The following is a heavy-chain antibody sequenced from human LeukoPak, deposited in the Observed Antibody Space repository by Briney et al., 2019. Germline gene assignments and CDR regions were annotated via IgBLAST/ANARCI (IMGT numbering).Heavy chain of an antibody. CDR2: ISGSGGST. J-gene: IGHJ5*02. CDR1: GFTFNSYA. Sequence: PGGSLRLSCAASGFTFNSYAMSWVRQAPGKGLEWVSGISGSGGSTYYADSVKGRFTISRDNSKNTLYLQMNSLRAEDTAIYYCAKDQYSSGNWFDPWGQGTLVTVSS. D-gene: IGHD6-25*01. CDR3: AKDQYSSGNWFDP. V-gene: IGHV3-23*01.